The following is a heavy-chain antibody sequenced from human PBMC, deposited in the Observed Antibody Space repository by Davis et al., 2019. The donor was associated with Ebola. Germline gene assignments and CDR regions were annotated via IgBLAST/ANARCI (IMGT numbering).Heavy chain of an antibody. J-gene: IGHJ4*02. Sequence: GESLKISCAASGYTFTGYYMHWVRQAPGQGLEWMGWISTYNGNTNYAQKVQGRITMTTDTSTSTAYMELRSLRSDDTAVYYCARGLPSSCEDYWGQGTLVTVSS. D-gene: IGHD6-13*01. CDR2: ISTYNGNT. CDR3: ARGLPSSCEDY. V-gene: IGHV1-18*04. CDR1: GYTFTGYY.